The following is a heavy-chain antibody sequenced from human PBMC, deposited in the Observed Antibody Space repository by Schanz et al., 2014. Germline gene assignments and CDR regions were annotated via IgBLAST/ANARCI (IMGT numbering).Heavy chain of an antibody. V-gene: IGHV3-33*08. J-gene: IGHJ4*02. CDR2: IWYDGTNK. CDR3: ARDGAELYYFDD. Sequence: VQLLESGGGLVQPGGSLRLSCAASGFTFSNYAMSWVRQAPGRGLEWVALIWYDGTNKYYADSVKGRFTISRDNAKNSLYLQMNGLRAEDTAVFYCARDGAELYYFDDWGQGSLVTVSP. CDR1: GFTFSNYA. D-gene: IGHD1-1*01.